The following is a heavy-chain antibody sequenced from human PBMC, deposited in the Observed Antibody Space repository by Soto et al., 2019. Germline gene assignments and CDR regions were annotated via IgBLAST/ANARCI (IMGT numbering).Heavy chain of an antibody. Sequence: QVQVVESGGGVVQPGRSLRLSCAASGFTFSRFGMHWVRQAPGKGLEWVSLIWYDGSQKSYGESVKGRFTISRDNSRNTVYLQMNSLRADDTAVYYCARDASYYSLWSGYYPSRNGMDVWGQGTTVTVSS. V-gene: IGHV3-33*01. CDR3: ARDASYYSLWSGYYPSRNGMDV. J-gene: IGHJ6*02. CDR2: IWYDGSQK. CDR1: GFTFSRFG. D-gene: IGHD3-3*01.